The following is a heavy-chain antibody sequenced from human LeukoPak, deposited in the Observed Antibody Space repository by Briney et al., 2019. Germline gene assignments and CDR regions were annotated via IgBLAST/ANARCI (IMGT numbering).Heavy chain of an antibody. Sequence: ASVKVSCKASGYTFTSYGIGWVRQAPGQGLEWMGWISAYNGNTNYAQKLQGRVTMTTDTSTSTAYMELRSLRSDDTAVYYCARDRPKDDAFDIWGQGTLVIVSS. CDR2: ISAYNGNT. CDR1: GYTFTSYG. J-gene: IGHJ3*02. V-gene: IGHV1-18*01. CDR3: ARDRPKDDAFDI.